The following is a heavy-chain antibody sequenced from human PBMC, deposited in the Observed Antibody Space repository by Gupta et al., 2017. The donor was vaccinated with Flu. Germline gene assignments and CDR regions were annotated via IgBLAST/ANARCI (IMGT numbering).Heavy chain of an antibody. Sequence: QVHVVQSGAEVKKPGSSVTVSCKAAGGTFSTYAISWVRQAPGQGLEWMGGITPPFGSTNNAQKFQGRVAITADESTSTAYMVLSSLRSEDTAVYYCARAGPDSWILYGMDVWGQGTTVTVSS. D-gene: IGHD1-20*01. V-gene: IGHV1-69*01. J-gene: IGHJ6*02. CDR1: GGTFSTYA. CDR2: ITPPFGST. CDR3: ARAGPDSWILYGMDV.